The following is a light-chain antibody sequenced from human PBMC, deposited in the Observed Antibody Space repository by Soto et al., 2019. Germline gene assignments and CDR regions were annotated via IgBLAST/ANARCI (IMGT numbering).Light chain of an antibody. CDR1: ESVSTYY. V-gene: IGKV3-20*01. J-gene: IGKJ2*01. CDR2: GAS. CDR3: QQFRSSSYT. Sequence: VLTQSPGTLSLSPGERATLSCRASESVSTYYLAGYQQKPGQAPRLLIYGASSRATGIPDRFSGSGSGTDFTLSIDKLEPEDSAVYYCQQFRSSSYTFGQGTKLEIK.